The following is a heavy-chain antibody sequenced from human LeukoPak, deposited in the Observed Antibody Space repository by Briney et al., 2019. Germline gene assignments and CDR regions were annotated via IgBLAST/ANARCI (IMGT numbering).Heavy chain of an antibody. Sequence: PGGSLRLSCAASGFTFSSYAMHWVRQAPGKGLEWVAVISYDGSNKYYADSVKGRFTISRDNSKNTLYLQMNSLRAEDTAVYYCARVMTTVTTQDAFDIWGQGTMVTVSS. CDR2: ISYDGSNK. J-gene: IGHJ3*02. CDR3: ARVMTTVTTQDAFDI. V-gene: IGHV3-30*04. D-gene: IGHD4-17*01. CDR1: GFTFSSYA.